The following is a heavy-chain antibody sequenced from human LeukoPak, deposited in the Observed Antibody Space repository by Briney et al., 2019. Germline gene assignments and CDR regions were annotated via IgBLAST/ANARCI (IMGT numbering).Heavy chain of an antibody. CDR2: MSPYNGDT. V-gene: IGHV1-18*01. Sequence: ASVKVPCKPSGYSFNSYDISWVRQAPAQALEWMIWMSPYNGDTTYAPKFQGRVTMTTDTSTTTASMELRSLRSDDTAVYYCVRSSDGRGWIPFDYWGRGTPVIVSS. D-gene: IGHD6-19*01. CDR1: GYSFNSYD. CDR3: VRSSDGRGWIPFDY. J-gene: IGHJ4*02.